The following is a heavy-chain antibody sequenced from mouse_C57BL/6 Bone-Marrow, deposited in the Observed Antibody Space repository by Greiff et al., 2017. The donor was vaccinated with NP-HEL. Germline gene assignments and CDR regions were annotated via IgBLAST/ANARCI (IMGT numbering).Heavy chain of an antibody. CDR1: GYTFTSYW. Sequence: QVQLQQPGAELVKPGASVKLSCKASGYTFTSYWMHWVKQRPGRGLEWIGRIDPNSGGTKYNEKFKSKATLTVDKPSSTSYMQLSSLTSEDSAVYYCARGGITPVVDWYFDVWGTGTTVTVSS. J-gene: IGHJ1*03. CDR3: ARGGITPVVDWYFDV. D-gene: IGHD1-1*01. V-gene: IGHV1-72*01. CDR2: IDPNSGGT.